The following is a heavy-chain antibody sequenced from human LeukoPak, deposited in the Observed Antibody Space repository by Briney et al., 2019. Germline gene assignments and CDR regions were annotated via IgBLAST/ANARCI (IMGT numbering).Heavy chain of an antibody. CDR3: ARGSGWLDY. J-gene: IGHJ4*02. CDR1: GFTVSNTF. V-gene: IGHV3-53*01. CDR2: IYSVGTT. D-gene: IGHD6-19*01. Sequence: GGSLRLSCAASGFTVSNTFMSWVRQAPGRGLEWVSVIYSVGTTYYADSVKGRFTISRDNSKNTLYLQMNSLRAEDTAVYYCARGSGWLDYWGQGTLVTVSS.